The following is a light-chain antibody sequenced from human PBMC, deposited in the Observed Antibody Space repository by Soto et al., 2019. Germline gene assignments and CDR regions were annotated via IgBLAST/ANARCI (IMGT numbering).Light chain of an antibody. J-gene: IGKJ4*01. CDR2: GAS. CDR3: QQYGSSPLT. V-gene: IGKV3-20*01. CDR1: QSVSSNS. Sequence: EIVLTQSPGTLSLSPGEGDTLSCRASQSVSSNSLAWYLQKPGQAPRLLIYGASTRATGIPDRFSGSGSGTDFTLTINRLEPEDFAVYYRQQYGSSPLTFGGGTKVEIK.